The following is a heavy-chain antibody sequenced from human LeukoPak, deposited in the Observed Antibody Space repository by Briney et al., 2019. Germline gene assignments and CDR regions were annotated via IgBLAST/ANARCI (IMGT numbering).Heavy chain of an antibody. D-gene: IGHD6-13*01. Sequence: SETLSLTCTVSGGSISSYYWSWIRQPPGKGLEWIGCIYYSGSTNYNPSLKSRVTISVDTSKNQFSLNLSSVTAADTAVYYCAREGRGAAAGMDYWGQGTLVTVSS. V-gene: IGHV4-59*01. CDR1: GGSISSYY. CDR3: AREGRGAAAGMDY. J-gene: IGHJ4*02. CDR2: IYYSGST.